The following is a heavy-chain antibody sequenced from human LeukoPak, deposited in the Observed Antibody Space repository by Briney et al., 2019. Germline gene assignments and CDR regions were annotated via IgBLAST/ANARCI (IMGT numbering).Heavy chain of an antibody. CDR1: GGSISSGGYS. CDR2: IYYSGST. D-gene: IGHD4-17*01. Sequence: SSQTLSLTCTVSGGSISSGGYSWSWIRQHPGKGLEWIGYIYYSGSTYYNPSLKSRVTISVDTSKNQFSLKLSSVTAADTAVYYCARDPDYGDYLGRYYGMDVWGQGTTVTVSS. J-gene: IGHJ6*02. CDR3: ARDPDYGDYLGRYYGMDV. V-gene: IGHV4-31*03.